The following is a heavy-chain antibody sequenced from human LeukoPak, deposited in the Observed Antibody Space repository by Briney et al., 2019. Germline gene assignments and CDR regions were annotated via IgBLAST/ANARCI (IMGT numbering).Heavy chain of an antibody. CDR3: ARDSRPDYYDSSGYYFPFDY. V-gene: IGHV3-30*02. J-gene: IGHJ4*02. CDR1: GFTFSSYG. D-gene: IGHD3-22*01. Sequence: GGSLRLSCAASGFTFSSYGMHWVRQAPGKGLEWVAFIRYDGSNKYYADSVKGRFTISRDNSKNTLYLQMNSLRAEDTAVYYCARDSRPDYYDSSGYYFPFDYWGQGTLVTVSS. CDR2: IRYDGSNK.